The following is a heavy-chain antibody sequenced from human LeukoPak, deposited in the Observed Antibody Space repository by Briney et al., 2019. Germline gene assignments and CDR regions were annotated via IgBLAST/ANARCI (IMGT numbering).Heavy chain of an antibody. CDR2: IYTSGST. D-gene: IGHD5-18*01. CDR3: ARVYSYGYAIDY. Sequence: SETLSLTCTVSGGSISSYYWSWIRQPAGKGLEWIGRIYTSGSTNYNPSLKSRVTMPVDTSKNQFSLKLSSVTAADTAVYYCARVYSYGYAIDYWGQETLVTVSS. CDR1: GGSISSYY. V-gene: IGHV4-4*07. J-gene: IGHJ4*02.